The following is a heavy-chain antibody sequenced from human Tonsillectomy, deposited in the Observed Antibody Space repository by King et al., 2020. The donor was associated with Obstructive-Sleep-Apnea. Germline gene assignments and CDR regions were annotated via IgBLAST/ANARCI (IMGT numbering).Heavy chain of an antibody. CDR2: IYHSGST. V-gene: IGHV4-4*02. D-gene: IGHD3-22*01. J-gene: IGHJ5*02. CDR1: GGSISSTNW. CDR3: ARTGNVDYDRSGVPHNWFDP. Sequence: QLQESGPGLVKPSGTLSLTCAVSGGSISSTNWWSWVRQPPGKGLEWIGEIYHSGSTNYNPSLKSRVTISVDESKNQFSLKLTSVTAADTAVYYGARTGNVDYDRSGVPHNWFDPWGQGTLVTVSS.